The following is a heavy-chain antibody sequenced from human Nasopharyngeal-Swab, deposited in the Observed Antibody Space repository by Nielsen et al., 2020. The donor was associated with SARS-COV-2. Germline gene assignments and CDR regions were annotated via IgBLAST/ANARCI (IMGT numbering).Heavy chain of an antibody. Sequence: LRLSCTVAGGAVSSGSYYWSWIRQPPGKGLEWIGYIYYSGSTNYNPSLKSRVTISVDTSKNQFSLKLSSVTAADTAVYYCAREGSTSPWNGYYYGMDVWGQGTTVTVSS. D-gene: IGHD2-2*01. J-gene: IGHJ6*02. CDR2: IYYSGST. V-gene: IGHV4-61*01. CDR3: AREGSTSPWNGYYYGMDV. CDR1: GGAVSSGSYY.